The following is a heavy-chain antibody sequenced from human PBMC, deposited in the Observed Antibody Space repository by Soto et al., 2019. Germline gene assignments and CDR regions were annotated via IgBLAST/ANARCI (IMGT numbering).Heavy chain of an antibody. CDR3: AKTQGWELDAFDI. CDR2: ISYDGSNK. J-gene: IGHJ3*02. V-gene: IGHV3-30*18. D-gene: IGHD1-26*01. CDR1: GFTFSSYG. Sequence: QVQLVESGGGVVQPGRSLRLSCAASGFTFSSYGMHWVRQAPGKGLEWVAVISYDGSNKYYADSVKGRFTISKDNSKNTLYLQMNSLRAEDTDVYYCAKTQGWELDAFDIWGQGTMVTVSS.